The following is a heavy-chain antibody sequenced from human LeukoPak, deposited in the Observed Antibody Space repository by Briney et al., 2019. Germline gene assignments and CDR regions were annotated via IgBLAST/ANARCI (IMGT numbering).Heavy chain of an antibody. D-gene: IGHD3-16*01. J-gene: IGHJ4*02. V-gene: IGHV4-59*01. CDR1: GGSISSYY. CDR2: IYYTGST. Sequence: PSETLSLTCSISGGSISSYYWSWVRQPPGKGLEWIAYIYYTGSTNYNPSLKSRVTISIATSKSQFSLKLSSVTAADTAVYYCATSRAVRGAYYFDHWGQGTLVTVSS. CDR3: ATSRAVRGAYYFDH.